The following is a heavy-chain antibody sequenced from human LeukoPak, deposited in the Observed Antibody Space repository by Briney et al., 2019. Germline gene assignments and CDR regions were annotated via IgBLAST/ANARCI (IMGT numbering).Heavy chain of an antibody. Sequence: ASVKVSCKTSGYIFTSYGISWVRQAPGQGLEWMGWIRAYNGDTNYARKLQGRVTMTTDTSTSTAYMELRSLRSDDTAVYYCARGGDNYMDVWGKGTTVIVSS. D-gene: IGHD3-16*01. CDR1: GYIFTSYG. J-gene: IGHJ6*03. V-gene: IGHV1-18*01. CDR2: IRAYNGDT. CDR3: ARGGDNYMDV.